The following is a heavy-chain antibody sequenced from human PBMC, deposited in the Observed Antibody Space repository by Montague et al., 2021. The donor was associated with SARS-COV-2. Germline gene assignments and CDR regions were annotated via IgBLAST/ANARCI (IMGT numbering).Heavy chain of an antibody. CDR2: IYYSGST. CDR3: ARDQGDNWNYYYYYGMDV. Sequence: SETLSLTCTVPGGSISSSSYYWGWIRQPPGKGLEWIGSIYYSGSTYYNPSLKSRVTISVDTSKNQFSLQLSSVTAADTAVYYCARDQGDNWNYYYYYGMDVWGQGTTVTVSS. V-gene: IGHV4-39*07. D-gene: IGHD1-20*01. CDR1: GGSISSSSYY. J-gene: IGHJ6*02.